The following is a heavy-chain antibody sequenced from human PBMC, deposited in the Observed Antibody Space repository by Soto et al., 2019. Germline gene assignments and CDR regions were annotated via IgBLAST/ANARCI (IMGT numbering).Heavy chain of an antibody. CDR2: IYYSGST. V-gene: IGHV4-31*03. CDR3: ARFRVRGGNEYVHDGMDV. Sequence: KPSETLSLTCTVSGGSISSGGYYWSWIRQHPGKGLEWIGYIYYSGSTYYNPSLKSRVTISVDTSKNQFSLKLTSVTAADTALYYCARFRVRGGNEYVHDGMDVWGQGTTDTAP. D-gene: IGHD5-12*01. J-gene: IGHJ6*02. CDR1: GGSISSGGYY.